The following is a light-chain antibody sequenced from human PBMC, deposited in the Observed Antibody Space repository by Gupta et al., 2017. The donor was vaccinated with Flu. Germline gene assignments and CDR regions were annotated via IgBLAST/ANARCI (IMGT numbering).Light chain of an antibody. CDR2: EVA. V-gene: IGLV2-23*02. J-gene: IGLJ1*01. CDR1: SSDVGNYNL. CDR3: CSYADSRTYV. Sequence: SITISCTGTSSDVGNYNLVSWFQQHPGKAPKLIIYEVAKRPSGVSNRFSGSKSGNTASLTISGLQAEDEADYYCCSYADSRTYVFGTGTKVTV.